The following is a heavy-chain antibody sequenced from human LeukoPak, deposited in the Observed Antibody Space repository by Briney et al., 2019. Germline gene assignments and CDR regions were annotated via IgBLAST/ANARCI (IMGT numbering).Heavy chain of an antibody. CDR1: GFTFADSA. V-gene: IGHV3-9*01. J-gene: IGHJ3*02. Sequence: GGSLRLSCAASGFTFADSAMHWVRQAPGKGLEWVAGISWNRGSIGYADSVKGRFTISRDNAKNSLYLQMNSLRAEDTALYYCAKDIAVNGWYFKGDAFDIWGPGTIVTASS. CDR3: AKDIAVNGWYFKGDAFDI. CDR2: ISWNRGSI. D-gene: IGHD6-19*01.